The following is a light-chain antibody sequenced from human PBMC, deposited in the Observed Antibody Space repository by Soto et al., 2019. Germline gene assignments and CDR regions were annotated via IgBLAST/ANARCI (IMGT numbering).Light chain of an antibody. Sequence: QSALTQPASVSGSPGQSITISCTGTSSDVGGYNYVSWYQQHPGKAPKLMIYKVSNRPSGVSNRFSGSKSGNTASLTISGLQAEDEADYYCSSYTSSSTLYVFGTGTKLT. CDR2: KVS. J-gene: IGLJ1*01. V-gene: IGLV2-14*01. CDR3: SSYTSSSTLYV. CDR1: SSDVGGYNY.